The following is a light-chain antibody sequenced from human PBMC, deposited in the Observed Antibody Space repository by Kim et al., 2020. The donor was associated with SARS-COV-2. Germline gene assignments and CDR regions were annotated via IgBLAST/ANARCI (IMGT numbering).Light chain of an antibody. CDR1: QDISNY. Sequence: DIQMTQSPSSLSASVGDRVTITCQASQDISNYLNWYQQKPGKAPKLLIYDASNLETGVPSRFSGSGSGTDFTFTISSLQPEDIATYYCQQYDNLPMYTFGQVTKLEI. J-gene: IGKJ2*01. CDR3: QQYDNLPMYT. V-gene: IGKV1-33*01. CDR2: DAS.